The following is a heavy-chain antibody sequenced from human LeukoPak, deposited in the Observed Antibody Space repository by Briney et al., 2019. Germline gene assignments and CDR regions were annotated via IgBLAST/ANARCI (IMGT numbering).Heavy chain of an antibody. CDR1: GFTFSSYS. CDR3: ARSLDYGGHCFFDY. D-gene: IGHD4-23*01. Sequence: GGSLRLSCAASGFTFSSYSMNWVRQAPGKGLEWVSSISSSSSYIYYADSVKGRFTISRDNAKNSLYLQMNSLRAEDTAVYYCARSLDYGGHCFFDYWGQGILITVSS. CDR2: ISSSSSYI. V-gene: IGHV3-21*01. J-gene: IGHJ4*02.